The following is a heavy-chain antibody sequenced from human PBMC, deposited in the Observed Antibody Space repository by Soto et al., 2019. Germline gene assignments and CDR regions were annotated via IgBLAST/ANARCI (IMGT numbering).Heavy chain of an antibody. CDR1: GGSISTYY. J-gene: IGHJ5*02. D-gene: IGHD6-19*01. V-gene: IGHV4-59*08. CDR2: IYSSGDT. CDR3: ARHFDSGHPSGYSWFDP. Sequence: QVQLQETGPGLVKPSETLSLTCTVSGGSISTYYWTWVRQPPGKGLEWIAYIYSSGDTKYNPSLGSRVTISMDTSKNQFSLNLTSVTAADTAVYYCARHFDSGHPSGYSWFDPWGQGILVTVSS.